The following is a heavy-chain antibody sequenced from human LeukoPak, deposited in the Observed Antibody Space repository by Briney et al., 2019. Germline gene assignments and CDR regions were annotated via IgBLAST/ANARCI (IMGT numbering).Heavy chain of an antibody. V-gene: IGHV1-18*01. D-gene: IGHD3-10*01. CDR3: ARSWFAELLPNWFDP. CDR2: ISADNVNT. J-gene: IGHJ5*02. CDR1: RYTFTRYF. Sequence: AAVQVSCKASRYTFTRYFISWVGQAPGQGVAWMGWISADNVNTNYDQKLQGRVTMTTDTSTSTAYLELRNLRSDDPAVYCCARSWFAELLPNWFDPWGEGTLVTVSP.